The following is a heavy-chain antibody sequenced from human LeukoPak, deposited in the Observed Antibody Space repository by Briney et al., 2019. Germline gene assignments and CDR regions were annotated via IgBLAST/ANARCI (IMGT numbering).Heavy chain of an antibody. Sequence: PSETLSLTCTVSGGSISSYYWSWIRQPPGKGLEWIGYIYYSGSTNYNPSLKSRVTISVDTSKNQFSLKLSSVTAADTAVYYCARDRRYSYGNRYYYYGMDVWGQGTTVTVSS. CDR2: IYYSGST. D-gene: IGHD5-18*01. J-gene: IGHJ6*02. CDR1: GGSISSYY. V-gene: IGHV4-59*12. CDR3: ARDRRYSYGNRYYYYGMDV.